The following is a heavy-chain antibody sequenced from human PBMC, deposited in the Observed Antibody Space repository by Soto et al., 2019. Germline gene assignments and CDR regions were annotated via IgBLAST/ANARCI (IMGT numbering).Heavy chain of an antibody. D-gene: IGHD1-1*01. CDR3: VTHSWNY. CDR1: GFTFNNYI. Sequence: PGGSLRLSCAASGFTFNNYIMSWVRQAPGRGLEWVSTIAGSFGTTAYADSVKGWFTISRGNSQNTLFLQMNSLRAEDSAIYYCVTHSWNYWGQGTLVTVSS. V-gene: IGHV3-23*01. J-gene: IGHJ4*02. CDR2: IAGSFGTT.